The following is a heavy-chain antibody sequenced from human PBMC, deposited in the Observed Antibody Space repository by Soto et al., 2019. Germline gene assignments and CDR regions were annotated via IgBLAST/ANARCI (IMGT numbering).Heavy chain of an antibody. V-gene: IGHV1-69*13. CDR2: IIPIFGTA. J-gene: IGHJ6*02. CDR1: GGTFSSYA. CDR3: ANEYGGNSGVNSGMDV. D-gene: IGHD2-21*02. Sequence: ASVKVSCKASGGTFSSYAISWVRQAPGQGLEWMGGIIPIFGTANYAQKFQGRVTITADESTSTAYMELSSLRSEDTAVYYCANEYGGNSGVNSGMDVWGQGTTVTVSS.